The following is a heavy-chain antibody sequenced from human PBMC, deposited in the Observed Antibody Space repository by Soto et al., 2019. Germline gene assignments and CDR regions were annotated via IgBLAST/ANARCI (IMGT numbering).Heavy chain of an antibody. V-gene: IGHV1-69*13. CDR2: IIPIFGTA. CDR3: ARATKDGPIKYFEY. CDR1: GGTFSSYA. J-gene: IGHJ4*02. Sequence: SVKLSCKASGGTFSSYAISWVRQAPGQGLEWMGGIIPIFGTANYAQKFQGRVTINADESTSKAYMELSSLRSEETAVYYCARATKDGPIKYFEYWGQGTLVRVSA.